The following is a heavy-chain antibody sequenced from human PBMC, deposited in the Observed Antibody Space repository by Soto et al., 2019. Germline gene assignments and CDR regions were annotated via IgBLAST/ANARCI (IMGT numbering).Heavy chain of an antibody. Sequence: GGSLRLSCAASGFTVSSNYMSWVRQAPGKGLEWVSVIYSGGSTYYADSVKGRFTISRDNSKNTLYLQMNSLRAEDTAVYYCATEYSSSSGYYYYGMDVWGQGTTVTV. V-gene: IGHV3-53*01. CDR3: ATEYSSSSGYYYYGMDV. CDR2: IYSGGST. J-gene: IGHJ6*02. CDR1: GFTVSSNY. D-gene: IGHD6-6*01.